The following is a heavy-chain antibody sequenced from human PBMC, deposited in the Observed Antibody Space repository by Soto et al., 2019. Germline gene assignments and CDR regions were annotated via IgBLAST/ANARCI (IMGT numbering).Heavy chain of an antibody. CDR3: ARFGLYSGSYRSYYYYGMDV. V-gene: IGHV1-2*02. J-gene: IGHJ6*02. CDR1: GYTFTGYY. Sequence: ASVKVSCKASGYTFTGYYMHWVRQAPGQGLELMGWINPNSGGTNYAQKFQGRVTMTRDTSISTAYMELSRLRSDDTAVYYCARFGLYSGSYRSYYYYGMDVWGQGTTVTVYS. CDR2: INPNSGGT. D-gene: IGHD1-26*01.